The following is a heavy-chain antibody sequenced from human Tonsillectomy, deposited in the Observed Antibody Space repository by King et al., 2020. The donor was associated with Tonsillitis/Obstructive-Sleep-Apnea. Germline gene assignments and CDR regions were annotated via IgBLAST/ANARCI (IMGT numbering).Heavy chain of an antibody. Sequence: QLQESGPGLVKPSETLSLTCTVSGGSISSSSYYWGWIRQPPGKGLEWIGSIYYSGSTYYNPSLKSRVTISVDTSKNQFSLKLSSVTAADTAVYYCARQQYYYYYRDVWGKGTTVTVS. CDR1: GGSISSSSYY. J-gene: IGHJ6*03. V-gene: IGHV4-39*01. CDR3: ARQQYYYYYRDV. CDR2: IYYSGST.